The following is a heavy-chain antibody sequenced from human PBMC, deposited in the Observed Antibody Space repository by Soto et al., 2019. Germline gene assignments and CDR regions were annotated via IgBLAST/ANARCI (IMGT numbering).Heavy chain of an antibody. CDR3: ARARYSSGWYEDYYYYYGMDV. V-gene: IGHV6-1*01. J-gene: IGHJ6*02. CDR2: TYYRSKWYN. CDR1: GDSVSSNSAA. D-gene: IGHD6-19*01. Sequence: PSQTLSLTCAISGDSVSSNSAAWNWIRQSPSRGLEWLGRTYYRSKWYNDYAVSVKSRITINPDTSKNQFSLQLNSVTPEDTAVYYCARARYSSGWYEDYYYYYGMDVWGQGTTVTVSS.